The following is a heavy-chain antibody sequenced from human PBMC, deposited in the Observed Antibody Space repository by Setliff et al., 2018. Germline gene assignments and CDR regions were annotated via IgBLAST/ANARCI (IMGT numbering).Heavy chain of an antibody. CDR2: IIPIVDVR. J-gene: IGHJ1*01. D-gene: IGHD3-22*01. CDR1: GGTFRSYA. CDR3: ARDPAYYDSDFQH. V-gene: IGHV1-69*10. Sequence: SVKVSCKASGGTFRSYAISWVRQAPGQGLEWMGGIIPIVDVRNYAQKFQGRVTITADESTSTAYMELSSLRSEDTAVYYCARDPAYYDSDFQHWGQGTLVTVSS.